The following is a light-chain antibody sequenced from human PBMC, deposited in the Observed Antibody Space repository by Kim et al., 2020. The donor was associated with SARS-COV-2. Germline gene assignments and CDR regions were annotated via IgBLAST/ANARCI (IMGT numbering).Light chain of an antibody. J-gene: IGLJ3*02. CDR2: QDS. V-gene: IGLV3-1*01. CDR3: QAWDSSTGV. Sequence: LAPGQTASIPCSGDKLGDKYACWYQQKPGQSPVLVIYQDSKRPSGIPERFSGSNSGNTATLTISGTQAMDEADYYCQAWDSSTGVFGGGTQLTVL. CDR1: KLGDKY.